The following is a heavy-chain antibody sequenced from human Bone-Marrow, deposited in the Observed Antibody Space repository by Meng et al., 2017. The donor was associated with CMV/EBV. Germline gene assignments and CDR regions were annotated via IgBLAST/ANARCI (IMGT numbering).Heavy chain of an antibody. D-gene: IGHD4-17*01. CDR2: ISSSGSTI. J-gene: IGHJ5*02. CDR3: ARVWGTTAENWFDP. V-gene: IGHV3-11*01. Sequence: GESLKISCAASGFTFSDYYMSWIRQAPGKGLEWVSYISSSGSTIYYADSVKGRFTISRDNAKNSLYLQMNSLRAEDTAVYYCARVWGTTAENWFDPWGQGTLVTVYS. CDR1: GFTFSDYY.